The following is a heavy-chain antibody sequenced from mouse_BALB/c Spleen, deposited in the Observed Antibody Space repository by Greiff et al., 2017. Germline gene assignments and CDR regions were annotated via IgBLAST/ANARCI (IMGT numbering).Heavy chain of an antibody. CDR1: GYSITSGYY. CDR3: AREDYRYDAMDY. D-gene: IGHD2-14*01. V-gene: IGHV3-6*02. J-gene: IGHJ4*01. Sequence: ESGPGLVKPSQSLSLTCSVTGYSITSGYYWNWIRQFPGNKLEWMGYISYDGSNNYNPSLKNRISITRDTSKNQFFLKLNSVTTEDTATYYCAREDYRYDAMDYWGQGTSVTVSS. CDR2: ISYDGSN.